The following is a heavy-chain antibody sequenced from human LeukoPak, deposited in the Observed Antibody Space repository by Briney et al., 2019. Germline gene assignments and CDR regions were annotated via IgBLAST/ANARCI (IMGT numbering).Heavy chain of an antibody. V-gene: IGHV3-43*02. CDR2: ICGDGGST. J-gene: IGHJ4*02. Sequence: GGSLRLSCAASGFTFDDYAMHWVRQAPGRGLEWVSLICGDGGSTYYADSVKGRFTISRDNSKNSLYLQMNSLRTEDTALYYCAKDGDYGGNGQTFDYCGQGTLVTVSS. CDR3: AKDGDYGGNGQTFDY. D-gene: IGHD4-23*01. CDR1: GFTFDDYA.